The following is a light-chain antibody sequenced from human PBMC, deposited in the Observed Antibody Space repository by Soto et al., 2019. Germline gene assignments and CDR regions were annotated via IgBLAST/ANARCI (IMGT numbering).Light chain of an antibody. J-gene: IGLJ2*01. CDR1: SGSIASNY. Sequence: NFMLTQPHSVSESPGKTVTISCTRSSGSIASNYVQWYQQRPGSAPTTVIYEDNQRPSGVPDRFSGSIDSSSNSASLTISGLKTEDEADYYCQSDDSSNPVGGGTKLTVL. CDR2: EDN. V-gene: IGLV6-57*04. CDR3: QSDDSSNP.